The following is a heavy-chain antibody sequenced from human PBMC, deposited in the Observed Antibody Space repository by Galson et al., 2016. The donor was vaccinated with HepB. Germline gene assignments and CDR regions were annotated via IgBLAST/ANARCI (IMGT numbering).Heavy chain of an antibody. D-gene: IGHD1-26*01. CDR3: ADVGARIDY. CDR2: VRRALSGYST. Sequence: SLRLSCAASGFTFSDHIMDWVRQAPGKGLEWVGRVRRALSGYSTEYAASVKGRFIVSRDDSKDSLYLQMNSLKTEDTAGYYCADVGARIDYWGQGTLVTVSS. J-gene: IGHJ4*02. CDR1: GFTFSDHI. V-gene: IGHV3-72*01.